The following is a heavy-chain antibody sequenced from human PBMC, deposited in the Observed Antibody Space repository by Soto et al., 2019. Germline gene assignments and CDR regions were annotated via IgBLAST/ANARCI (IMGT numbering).Heavy chain of an antibody. Sequence: EVQLVESGGDLVQPGGSLRLSCASSGFTFRSYSMNWVRQAPGKGLEWISYISSTNIIHYADSVKGRFTISRDNARNSLYLQMNSLRDEDTAVYYGARVYGDYVPIDYWGQGSLVTVSS. V-gene: IGHV3-48*02. J-gene: IGHJ4*02. CDR1: GFTFRSYS. D-gene: IGHD4-17*01. CDR2: ISSTNII. CDR3: ARVYGDYVPIDY.